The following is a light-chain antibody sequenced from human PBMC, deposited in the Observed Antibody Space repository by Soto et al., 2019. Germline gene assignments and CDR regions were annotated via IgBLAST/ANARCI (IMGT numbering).Light chain of an antibody. CDR3: QHYGVSLT. V-gene: IGKV3-20*01. J-gene: IGKJ4*01. CDR2: GAS. CDR1: QSVTSRY. Sequence: PGARGTLSCRASQSVTSRYLAWYQQKPGQAPRLLIFGASSRAAGIPDRFSGSGSGTEFTLTISRLEPEDFAVYYCQHYGVSLTFGGGTKVDIK.